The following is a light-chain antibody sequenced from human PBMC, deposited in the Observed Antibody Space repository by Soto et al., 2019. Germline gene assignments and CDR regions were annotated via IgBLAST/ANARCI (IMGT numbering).Light chain of an antibody. CDR2: ANN. CDR1: SSNIGSNT. V-gene: IGLV1-44*01. J-gene: IGLJ1*01. Sequence: VLTQPPSASGTPGQRVTIPCSGSSSNIGSNTVNWYQQRPGTAPKLLIHANNQRPSGVPDRFSGSKSGTSASLAISWLQSEEADYYCAAWDDSLNGYVFGTGTKVTVL. CDR3: AAWDDSLNGYV.